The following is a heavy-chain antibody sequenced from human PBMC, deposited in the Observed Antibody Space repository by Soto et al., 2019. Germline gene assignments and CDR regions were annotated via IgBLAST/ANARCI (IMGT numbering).Heavy chain of an antibody. J-gene: IGHJ6*02. CDR1: GGSFSGYY. CDR2: INHSGST. D-gene: IGHD6-13*01. Sequence: SETLSLTCAVYGGSFSGYYWSWIRQPPGKGLEWIGEINHSGSTNYNPSLKSRVTISVDTSKNQFSLKLSSVTAADTAVYYCARWNLSSSWGYYYYYGMDVWGQGTTVTVS. V-gene: IGHV4-34*01. CDR3: ARWNLSSSWGYYYYYGMDV.